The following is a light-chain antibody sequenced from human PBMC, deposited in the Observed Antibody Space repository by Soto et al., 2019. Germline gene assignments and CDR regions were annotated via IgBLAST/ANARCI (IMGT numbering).Light chain of an antibody. CDR2: GAS. Sequence: EIVLTQSRGTLSLSAGGRATLACRASQSVSSSYLAWYQQKPGQAPRLLIYGASSRATGIPDRFSGSGSGTDFTLTISRLEPEDFAVYYCQQYGSSGTFGQGTKVDIK. CDR1: QSVSSSY. CDR3: QQYGSSGT. J-gene: IGKJ1*01. V-gene: IGKV3-20*01.